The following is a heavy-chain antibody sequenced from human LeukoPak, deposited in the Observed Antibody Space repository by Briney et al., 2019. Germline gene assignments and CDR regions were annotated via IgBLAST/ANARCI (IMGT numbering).Heavy chain of an antibody. CDR3: ARVGQWQYYFDY. V-gene: IGHV4-59*11. CDR1: GDSFRSHY. Sequence: KPSEALSLTCTVSGDSFRSHYWSWVRQPPGKALEGIGYMFYIWSTNYNPSVKSRVTISVDTSKNQFSLKLNSVTAADTAMYYCARVGQWQYYFDYWGQGTQVTVSS. D-gene: IGHD6-19*01. J-gene: IGHJ4*02. CDR2: MFYIWST.